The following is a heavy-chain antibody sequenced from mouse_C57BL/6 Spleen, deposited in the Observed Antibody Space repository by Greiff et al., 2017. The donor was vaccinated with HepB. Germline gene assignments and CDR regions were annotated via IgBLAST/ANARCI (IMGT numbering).Heavy chain of an antibody. CDR1: GFNIKDDY. Sequence: EVQVVESGAELVRPGASVKLSCTASGFNIKDDYMHWVKQRPEQGLEWIGWIDPENGDTEYASKFQGKATITADTSSNTAYLQLSSLTSEDTAVYYCTTGLLRSAWFAYWGQGTLVTVSA. CDR3: TTGLLRSAWFAY. D-gene: IGHD1-1*01. V-gene: IGHV14-4*01. CDR2: IDPENGDT. J-gene: IGHJ3*01.